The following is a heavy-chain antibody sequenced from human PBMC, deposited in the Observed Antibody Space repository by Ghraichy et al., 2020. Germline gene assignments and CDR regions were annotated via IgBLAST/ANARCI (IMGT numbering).Heavy chain of an antibody. V-gene: IGHV3-23*01. CDR1: GFTFSSYA. CDR3: AKDAYSGSYWYYYYGMDV. J-gene: IGHJ6*02. CDR2: ISGSGGST. Sequence: GGSLRLSCAASGFTFSSYAMSWVRQAPGKGLEWVSAISGSGGSTYYADSVKGRFTISRDNSKNTLYLQMNSLRAEDTAVYYCAKDAYSGSYWYYYYGMDVWGQGTTVTVSS. D-gene: IGHD1-26*01.